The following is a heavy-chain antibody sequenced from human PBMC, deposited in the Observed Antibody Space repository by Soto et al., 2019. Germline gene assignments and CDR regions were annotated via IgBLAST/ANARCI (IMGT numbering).Heavy chain of an antibody. V-gene: IGHV3-23*01. Sequence: EVQLLESGGGLVQPGGSLRLSCVASGFTFSYYTMSWVRQAPGKGLEWVSGISNSGDTIYYADSVKGRFTISRDNFMNPLYLQMNGLTVDGTAVYYCADPVPPPAHDDYYDMDVWGQGTTVTVSS. CDR3: ADPVPPPAHDDYYDMDV. CDR1: GFTFSYYT. CDR2: ISNSGDTI. D-gene: IGHD2-2*01. J-gene: IGHJ6*02.